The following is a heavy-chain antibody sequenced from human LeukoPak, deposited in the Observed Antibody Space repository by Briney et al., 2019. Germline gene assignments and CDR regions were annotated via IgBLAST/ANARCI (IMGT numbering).Heavy chain of an antibody. D-gene: IGHD2-2*01. Sequence: SVKVSCKVSGVTFNSDAITWLRQVPGQGLEWMGGIIPFFGPPDYAQNFQDRLTISADKSTSTAYMELSSLRFEDTAIYYCAGRVIACRSDYFDSWGQGTLVTVSS. CDR2: IIPFFGPP. CDR1: GVTFNSDA. J-gene: IGHJ4*02. CDR3: AGRVIACRSDYFDS. V-gene: IGHV1-69*06.